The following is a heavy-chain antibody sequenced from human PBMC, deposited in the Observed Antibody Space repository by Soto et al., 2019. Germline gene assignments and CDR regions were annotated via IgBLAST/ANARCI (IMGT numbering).Heavy chain of an antibody. CDR1: GFSFISSA. D-gene: IGHD3-9*01. J-gene: IGHJ4*02. Sequence: GGSLRLSCAASGFSFISSAMTWVRQAPGRGLEWVSAISNSGEVTYYADSVKGRFTISRDNSKGTLYLQMRSLRAEDTAVYFCAKDQIGYFDWLLFDYWGQGTLVTVSS. V-gene: IGHV3-23*01. CDR3: AKDQIGYFDWLLFDY. CDR2: ISNSGEVT.